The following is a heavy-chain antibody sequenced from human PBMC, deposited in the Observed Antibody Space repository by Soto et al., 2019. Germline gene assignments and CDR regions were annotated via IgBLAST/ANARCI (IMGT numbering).Heavy chain of an antibody. J-gene: IGHJ6*02. Sequence: QVQLVESGGGVVQPGRSLRLSCAASGFTFSSYGMHWVRQAPGKGLEWVAVISYDGSNKYYADSVKGRFTISRDNSKNTLYLQMNSLRAEDTAVYYCAKDEGAAAADYYYGMDVWGQGTTVTVSS. CDR3: AKDEGAAAADYYYGMDV. V-gene: IGHV3-30*18. D-gene: IGHD6-13*01. CDR1: GFTFSSYG. CDR2: ISYDGSNK.